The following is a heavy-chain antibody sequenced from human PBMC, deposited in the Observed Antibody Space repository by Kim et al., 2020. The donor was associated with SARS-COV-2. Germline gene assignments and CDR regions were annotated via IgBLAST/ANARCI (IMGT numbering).Heavy chain of an antibody. Sequence: YADSVKGRCTISRDNAKKSLYLQMSSLRAEDTAVYYCAREFRTIFDAFDIWGQGTMVTVSS. J-gene: IGHJ3*02. D-gene: IGHD3-3*01. CDR3: AREFRTIFDAFDI. V-gene: IGHV3-11*04.